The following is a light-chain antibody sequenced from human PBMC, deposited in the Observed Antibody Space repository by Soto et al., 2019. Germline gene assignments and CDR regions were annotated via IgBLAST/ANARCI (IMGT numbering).Light chain of an antibody. Sequence: QSVLTQPRSVSGSPGQSVTISCTGTISDVGAFNYVSWYQQHPGKAPKLIIYDVIKRPSGVPDRFSGSKSGNTASLTISGLQAEDEADYYCCSSAGSYTSLFGVGTKVTVL. CDR3: CSSAGSYTSL. J-gene: IGLJ2*01. CDR2: DVI. V-gene: IGLV2-11*01. CDR1: ISDVGAFNY.